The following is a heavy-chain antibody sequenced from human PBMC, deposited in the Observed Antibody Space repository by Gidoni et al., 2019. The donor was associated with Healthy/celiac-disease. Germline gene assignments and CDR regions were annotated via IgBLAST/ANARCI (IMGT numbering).Heavy chain of an antibody. CDR1: GGTFSSYA. CDR3: ARAGLMVATSKLPPGPTYYFDY. V-gene: IGHV1-69*01. J-gene: IGHJ4*02. Sequence: QVQLVQSGAEVKKPGSSVKVSCKASGGTFSSYAISWVRQAPGQGLEWMGGIIPIFGTANYAQKFQGRVTITADESTSTAYMELSSLRSEDTAVYYCARAGLMVATSKLPPGPTYYFDYWGQGTLVTVSS. CDR2: IIPIFGTA. D-gene: IGHD5-12*01.